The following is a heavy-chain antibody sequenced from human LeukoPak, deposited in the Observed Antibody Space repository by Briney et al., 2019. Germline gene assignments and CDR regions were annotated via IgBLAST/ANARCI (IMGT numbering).Heavy chain of an antibody. V-gene: IGHV3-7*01. CDR2: INKDGSER. J-gene: IGHJ4*02. CDR3: ARESKGRSKIDY. D-gene: IGHD4-17*01. CDR1: GFTFSGYW. Sequence: GGSLRLSCAASGFTFSGYWMSWVREAPGKGLEWVANINKDGSERYNVDSVKGRFTISRDNANKSLYLQMNSLRAEDTSVYYCARESKGRSKIDYWGQGTLVTVSS.